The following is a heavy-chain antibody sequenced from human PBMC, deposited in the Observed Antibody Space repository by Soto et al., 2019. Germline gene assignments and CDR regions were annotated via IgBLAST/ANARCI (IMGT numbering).Heavy chain of an antibody. D-gene: IGHD2-2*02. CDR3: AKFGGYCSSTSRSTVAVDGLDL. Sequence: EVQLLESGGGLVQPGGSLRLSCAASGFTFSSYAMSWVRQAPGKGLEWVSAISGSGGSTYYADSVKGRFTISRDISKNTMYLQMNGLRAEDAAVYYSAKFGGYCSSTSRSTVAVDGLDLWGQGTTVTVSS. V-gene: IGHV3-23*01. J-gene: IGHJ6*02. CDR2: ISGSGGST. CDR1: GFTFSSYA.